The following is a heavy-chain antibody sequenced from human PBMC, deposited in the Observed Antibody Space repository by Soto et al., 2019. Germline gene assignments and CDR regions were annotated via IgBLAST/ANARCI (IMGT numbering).Heavy chain of an antibody. Sequence: QVQLVHSGAEVKKPGSSVKVSCKASGGTFSSYTISWVRQAPGQGLEWMGRIIPILGIANYAQKFQGRVTITADKSTSTAYMELSSLRSEDTAVYYCARGMATVLSNWFDPWGQGTLVTVSS. CDR1: GGTFSSYT. CDR3: ARGMATVLSNWFDP. CDR2: IIPILGIA. V-gene: IGHV1-69*02. D-gene: IGHD5-12*01. J-gene: IGHJ5*02.